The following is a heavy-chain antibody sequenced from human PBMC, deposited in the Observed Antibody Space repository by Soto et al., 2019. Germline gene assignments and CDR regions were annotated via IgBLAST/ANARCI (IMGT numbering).Heavy chain of an antibody. D-gene: IGHD6-13*01. CDR1: GGSFSGYY. CDR3: AGTGGAAGTSSRRWYFDL. CDR2: INHSGST. J-gene: IGHJ2*01. Sequence: QVQLQQWGAGLLKPSETLSLTCAVYGGSFSGYYWSWIRQPPGKGLEWIGEINHSGSTNYNPSLKSRVTISVDTSKNQFSLKLSSVTAADTAVYYCAGTGGAAGTSSRRWYFDLWGRGTLVTVSS. V-gene: IGHV4-34*01.